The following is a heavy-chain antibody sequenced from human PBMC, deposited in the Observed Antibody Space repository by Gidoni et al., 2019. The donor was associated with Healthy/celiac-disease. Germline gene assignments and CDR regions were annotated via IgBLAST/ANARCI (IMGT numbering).Heavy chain of an antibody. Sequence: QVQLVQSGAEVKTPGASVKVSCKASGYTFTRYGISWVRRAPGQGLEWMGWISAYNCNTNYAQKLQGRVTMTTDTSTRTAYMELRSLRSDDTAVYYCARGYYDSSGYYYDYWGQGTLVTVSS. CDR3: ARGYYDSSGYYYDY. D-gene: IGHD3-22*01. J-gene: IGHJ4*02. CDR1: GYTFTRYG. V-gene: IGHV1-18*01. CDR2: ISAYNCNT.